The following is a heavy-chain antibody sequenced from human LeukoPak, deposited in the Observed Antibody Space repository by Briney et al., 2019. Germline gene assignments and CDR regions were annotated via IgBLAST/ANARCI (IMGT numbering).Heavy chain of an antibody. CDR2: LSSSSSFI. D-gene: IGHD6-19*01. Sequence: GGSLRLSCEASGFTLSSYSMNWVRQAPGKGLEWVSSLSSSSSFIYYADSVKGRFTISRDIAKNSLSLQMDSLRAEDTAVYYCARDRLTSGWLTDFWGRGTLVIVSS. CDR3: ARDRLTSGWLTDF. CDR1: GFTLSSYS. V-gene: IGHV3-21*06. J-gene: IGHJ4*02.